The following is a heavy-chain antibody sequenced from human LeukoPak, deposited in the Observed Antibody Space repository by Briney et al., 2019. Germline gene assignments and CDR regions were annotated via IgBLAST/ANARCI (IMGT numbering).Heavy chain of an antibody. Sequence: SETLSLTCAVYGGSFSGYYWSWIRQPPGKGLEWIGEINHSGSTNYNPSLKSRVTISVDTSKNQFSLKLSSVTAADTAVYYCARGSRRLRYCSSTSCSNAEYFQHWGQGTLVTVSS. J-gene: IGHJ1*01. CDR2: INHSGST. CDR3: ARGSRRLRYCSSTSCSNAEYFQH. V-gene: IGHV4-34*01. CDR1: GGSFSGYY. D-gene: IGHD2-2*01.